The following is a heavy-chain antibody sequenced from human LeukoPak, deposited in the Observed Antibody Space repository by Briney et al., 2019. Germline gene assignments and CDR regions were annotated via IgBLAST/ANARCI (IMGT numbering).Heavy chain of an antibody. V-gene: IGHV3-7*03. CDR3: ARDRFPEGNDAFDI. D-gene: IGHD1-14*01. CDR2: INQDGTEK. Sequence: PGGSLRLSCAASGFTFTTYWMTWVRQAPGKGLEWVASINQDGTEKYYVDSVKGRFTISRDNAKNSLYLLMNSLRGEDTALYYCARDRFPEGNDAFDIWGQGTMVTVSS. J-gene: IGHJ3*02. CDR1: GFTFTTYW.